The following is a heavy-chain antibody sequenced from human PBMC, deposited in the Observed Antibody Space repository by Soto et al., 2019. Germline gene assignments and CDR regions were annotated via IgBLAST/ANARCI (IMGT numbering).Heavy chain of an antibody. V-gene: IGHV3-64D*06. J-gene: IGHJ5*02. CDR1: GFTFRTFA. D-gene: IGHD6-13*01. CDR2: ISSSGSSS. Sequence: GGSLRLSCSASGFTFRTFAMHWVRQAPGKGLEYVSAISSSGSSSIFADSVKGRFTISRDNSKNTLYLQLSSLRPEDTAVYYCVRGSSSWYDNNWLDPWGQGTLVTVSS. CDR3: VRGSSSWYDNNWLDP.